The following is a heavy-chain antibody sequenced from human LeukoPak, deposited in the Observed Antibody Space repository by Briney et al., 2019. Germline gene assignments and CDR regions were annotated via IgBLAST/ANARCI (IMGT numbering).Heavy chain of an antibody. Sequence: GASLRLSCAASGFTFRNYAMSWVRQAPGKGLEWVSAIVGSGSSTYYADSVKGRFTISRDNSKNTLYLQLNRLRAEDTAVYYCAKWGGYDILTGYYDSDYWGQGTLVTVSS. J-gene: IGHJ4*02. V-gene: IGHV3-23*01. CDR3: AKWGGYDILTGYYDSDY. D-gene: IGHD3-9*01. CDR1: GFTFRNYA. CDR2: IVGSGSST.